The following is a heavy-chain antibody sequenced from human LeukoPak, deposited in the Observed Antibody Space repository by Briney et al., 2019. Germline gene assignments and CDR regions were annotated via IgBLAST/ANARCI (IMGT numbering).Heavy chain of an antibody. D-gene: IGHD6-13*01. CDR2: FYTSEST. CDR1: GDSISSYY. V-gene: IGHV4-4*07. J-gene: IGHJ5*02. Sequence: PSETLSLTCTVSGDSISSYYWSWIRQAAGKGLEWIGRFYTSESTNYNPSLKSRVTMSVDTSKNQFSLKLSSVTAADTAVYYCARVVDEHQLQTGWFDPWGQGTLVTVSS. CDR3: ARVVDEHQLQTGWFDP.